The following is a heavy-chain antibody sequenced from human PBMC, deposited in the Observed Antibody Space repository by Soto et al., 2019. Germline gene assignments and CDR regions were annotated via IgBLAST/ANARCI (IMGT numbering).Heavy chain of an antibody. CDR3: ARDFGFDFWSGYSNPYYCYGMDV. Sequence: ASMKVSCKASGCTFTSHYMHWVRQAPGPGLEWMGIINPSGGSTSYAQKFQGRVTMTRDTSTSTVYMEPSSLRSEDTAVDYCARDFGFDFWSGYSNPYYCYGMDVWGQGTRVTVS. J-gene: IGHJ6*02. V-gene: IGHV1-46*01. CDR2: INPSGGST. D-gene: IGHD3-3*01. CDR1: GCTFTSHY.